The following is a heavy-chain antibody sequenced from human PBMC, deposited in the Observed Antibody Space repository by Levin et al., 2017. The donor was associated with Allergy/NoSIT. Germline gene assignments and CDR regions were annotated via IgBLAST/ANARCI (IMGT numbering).Heavy chain of an antibody. CDR2: ISYDGSNK. D-gene: IGHD3-22*01. CDR1: GFTFSSYA. CDR3: ARVHYYDSSGYYVDYYYGMDV. J-gene: IGHJ6*02. V-gene: IGHV3-30*04. Sequence: GESLKISCAASGFTFSSYAMHWVRQAPGKGLEWVAVISYDGSNKYYADSVKGRFTISRDNSKNTLYLQMNSLRAEDTAVYYCARVHYYDSSGYYVDYYYGMDVWGQGTTVTVSS.